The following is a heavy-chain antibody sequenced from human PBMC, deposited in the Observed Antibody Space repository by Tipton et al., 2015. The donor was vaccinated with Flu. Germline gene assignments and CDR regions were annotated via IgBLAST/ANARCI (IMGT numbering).Heavy chain of an antibody. CDR3: VKRIGGTGGYYFDY. D-gene: IGHD3/OR15-3a*01. CDR2: ISGTGGTT. V-gene: IGHV3-23*01. J-gene: IGHJ4*02. CDR1: GFTFSSYA. Sequence: SLRLSCAASGFTFSSYAMSWVRQAPGKGLEWVSAISGTGGTTYYADSVKGRFTISRDNSKNTLYLQMNSLRVEDTAVYYCVKRIGGTGGYYFDYWGQGTLVTVSS.